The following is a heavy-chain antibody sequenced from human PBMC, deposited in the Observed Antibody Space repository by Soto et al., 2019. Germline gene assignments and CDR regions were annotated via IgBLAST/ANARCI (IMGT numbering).Heavy chain of an antibody. J-gene: IGHJ4*02. Sequence: ASVKVSCKASGYTFTSYYMHWVRQAPGQGLEWMGIINPSGGSTSYAQKFQDRVTITRDTSASTACMELSSLRSEDTAVYYCARDLGGWPDYWGQGTLVTVSS. CDR3: ARDLGGWPDY. V-gene: IGHV1-46*01. CDR2: INPSGGST. CDR1: GYTFTSYY. D-gene: IGHD6-19*01.